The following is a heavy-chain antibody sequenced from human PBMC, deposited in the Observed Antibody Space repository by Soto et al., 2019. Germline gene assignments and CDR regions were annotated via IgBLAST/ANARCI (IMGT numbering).Heavy chain of an antibody. V-gene: IGHV3-30*18. D-gene: IGHD2-15*01. CDR1: GFSFSNCG. J-gene: IGHJ4*02. CDR3: VKGSEVARQALDY. CDR2: IASDGSDK. Sequence: QVQLVESGGGVVQPGRSLRLSCAASGFSFSNCGMHWVRQAPGKGLEWVAAIASDGSDKYYSESVKGRFTISRDNSKNTLLLQMNSLRVEDTAVYYCVKGSEVARQALDYWGQGTLVTVSS.